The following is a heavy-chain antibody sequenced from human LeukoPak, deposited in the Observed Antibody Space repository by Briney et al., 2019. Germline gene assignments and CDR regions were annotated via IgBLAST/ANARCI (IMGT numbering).Heavy chain of an antibody. Sequence: KTSETLSLTCTVSGGSISSYYWSWIRQPAGKGLEWIGRIYTSGSTNYNPSLKSRVTMSVDTSKNQFSLKLSSVTAADTAVYYCARVSNYYDSSGYYSSVWHDYDYYYMDVWGKGTTVTVSS. V-gene: IGHV4-4*07. CDR3: ARVSNYYDSSGYYSSVWHDYDYYYMDV. J-gene: IGHJ6*03. D-gene: IGHD3-22*01. CDR2: IYTSGST. CDR1: GGSISSYY.